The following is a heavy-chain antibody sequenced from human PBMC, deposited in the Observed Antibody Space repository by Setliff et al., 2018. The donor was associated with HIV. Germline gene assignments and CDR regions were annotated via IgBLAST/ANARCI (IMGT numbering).Heavy chain of an antibody. J-gene: IGHJ5*02. CDR2: INLNSGHT. D-gene: IGHD2-8*01. Sequence: ASVKVSCKASGYRFTDYYMHWVRQAPGQGLEWMGWINLNSGHTNYAEKFQGRVTMTRNMSIRTAYMDLSGLRSDDTAVYYCAGGCGDCTNGLCYNRYFGTWGQETQVTVSS. CDR3: AGGCGDCTNGLCYNRYFGT. CDR1: GYRFTDYY. V-gene: IGHV1-2*02.